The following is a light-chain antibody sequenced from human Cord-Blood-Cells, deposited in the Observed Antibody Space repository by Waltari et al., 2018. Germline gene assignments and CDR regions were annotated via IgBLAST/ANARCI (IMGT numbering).Light chain of an antibody. Sequence: SALTQPASVSRSPGPSITISCTGTSSYVGGFNFVSWYQQHPGKAPKLMIYEVSNRPSGVSNRFSGSKSGNTASLTISGLQAEDEADYYCSSYTSSSTLVFGGGTKLTVL. CDR2: EVS. J-gene: IGLJ2*01. CDR1: SSYVGGFNF. CDR3: SSYTSSSTLV. V-gene: IGLV2-14*01.